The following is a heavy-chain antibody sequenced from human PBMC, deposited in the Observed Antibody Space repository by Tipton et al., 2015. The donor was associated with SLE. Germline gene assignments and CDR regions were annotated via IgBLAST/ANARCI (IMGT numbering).Heavy chain of an antibody. V-gene: IGHV4-39*01. CDR3: ARHDYGDYGYFDY. Sequence: LRLSCTVSGGSISSSSYYWGWIRQPPGKGLEWIGSTYYSGSTYYNPSLKSRVTISVDTSKNQFSLKLSSVTAADTAVYYCARHDYGDYGYFDYWGQGTLVTVSS. CDR2: TYYSGST. J-gene: IGHJ4*02. D-gene: IGHD4-17*01. CDR1: GGSISSSSYY.